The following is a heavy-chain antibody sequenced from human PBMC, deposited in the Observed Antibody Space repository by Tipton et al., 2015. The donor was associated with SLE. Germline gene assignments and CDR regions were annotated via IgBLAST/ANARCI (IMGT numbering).Heavy chain of an antibody. CDR2: IYTSGRT. V-gene: IGHV4-4*08. CDR1: GGSFTSYY. Sequence: TLSLTCSVSGGSFTSYYWSWIRQSPGKGLEWIGYIYTSGRTDYNPSLTSRVTISVDKSNNQVSLSLRSVTAADTATYYCAGSLLALSLDAFEVWGPGAMVTVSA. J-gene: IGHJ3*01. CDR3: AGSLLALSLDAFEV. D-gene: IGHD2-8*02.